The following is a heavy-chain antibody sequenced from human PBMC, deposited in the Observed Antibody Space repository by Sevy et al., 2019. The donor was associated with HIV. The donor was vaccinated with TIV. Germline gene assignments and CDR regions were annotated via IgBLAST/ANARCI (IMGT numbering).Heavy chain of an antibody. CDR3: VKDGGGEGGDH. Sequence: GGSLRLSCAASGFSFSSYGMHWVRQAPGKGLEWMSYIQYDGSNKDYADSVKGRFTISRDNSKNTLYLQMNSLRVEDTAVCYCVKDGGGEGGDHWGQGTLVTVSS. V-gene: IGHV3-30*02. CDR2: IQYDGSNK. J-gene: IGHJ4*02. CDR1: GFSFSSYG. D-gene: IGHD2-21*01.